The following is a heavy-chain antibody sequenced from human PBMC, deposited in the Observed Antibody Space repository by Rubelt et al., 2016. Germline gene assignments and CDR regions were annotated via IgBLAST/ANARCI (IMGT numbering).Heavy chain of an antibody. J-gene: IGHJ4*02. CDR3: AKWGPLTGDLVPFDY. D-gene: IGHD7-27*01. CDR1: GFTFSTYG. CDR2: ISSSGSTI. Sequence: EVQLVESGGDLVQPGGSLRLSCAASGFTFSTYGMNWVRQAPGKGLEWVSYISSSGSTIYYADSVKGRFTISRDNTKNSLYLQMNSLRTEDTALYDCAKWGPLTGDLVPFDYGGQGTLVTVSS. V-gene: IGHV3-48*04.